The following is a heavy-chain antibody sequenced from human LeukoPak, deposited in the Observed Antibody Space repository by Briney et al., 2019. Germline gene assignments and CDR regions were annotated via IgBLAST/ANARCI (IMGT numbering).Heavy chain of an antibody. V-gene: IGHV3-66*01. CDR1: GFSVGPYY. CDR2: IYSGGST. D-gene: IGHD2-15*01. J-gene: IGHJ4*02. Sequence: GGSLRLSCVDSGFSVGPYYLSWVRQAPGKGLEWVSVIYSGGSTYFADSVKGRFTISRDISKNTVYLQMNSLRVEDTAVYYCARGLGTNYGGYCSGGTCPFYWGQGTLVTVSS. CDR3: ARGLGTNYGGYCSGGTCPFY.